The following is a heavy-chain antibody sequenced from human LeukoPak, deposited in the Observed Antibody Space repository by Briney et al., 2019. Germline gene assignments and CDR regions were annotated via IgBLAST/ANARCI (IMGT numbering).Heavy chain of an antibody. J-gene: IGHJ5*02. CDR3: ARAIRFLEAWFDP. CDR1: GGTFSSYA. CDR2: IIPIFGTA. D-gene: IGHD3-3*01. V-gene: IGHV1-69*13. Sequence: ASVKVSCKASGGTFSSYAISWVRQAPGQGLEWMGGIIPIFGTANYAQKFQGRVMITADESTSTAYMELSSLRSEDTAVYYCARAIRFLEAWFDPWGQGTLVTVSS.